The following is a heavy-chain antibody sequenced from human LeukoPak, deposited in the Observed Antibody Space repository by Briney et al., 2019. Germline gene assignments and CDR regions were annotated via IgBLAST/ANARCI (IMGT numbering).Heavy chain of an antibody. CDR3: ERGEAPGIAAAWRS. Sequence: GGSLRLSCAASGFTFSSYEMNWVRQAPGKGLEWVSYISSSGSTIYYADSVKGRFTISRDNAKNSLYLQMNGLRAEDTAVYYCERGEAPGIAAAWRSWGQGTLVTVSS. D-gene: IGHD6-13*01. V-gene: IGHV3-48*03. J-gene: IGHJ5*02. CDR2: ISSSGSTI. CDR1: GFTFSSYE.